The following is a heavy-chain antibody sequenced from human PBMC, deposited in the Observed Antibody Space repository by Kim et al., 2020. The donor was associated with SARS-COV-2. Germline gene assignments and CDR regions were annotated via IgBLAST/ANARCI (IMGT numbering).Heavy chain of an antibody. J-gene: IGHJ6*02. CDR2: INHSGST. D-gene: IGHD2-8*01. CDR3: ARNMVYGRYYYYYGMDV. Sequence: SETLSLTCAVYGGSFSGYYWSWIRQPPGKGLEWIGEINHSGSTNYNPSLKSRVTISVDTSKNQLSLKLSSVTAADTAVYYCARNMVYGRYYYYYGMDVWGQRATVTVSS. V-gene: IGHV4-34*01. CDR1: GGSFSGYY.